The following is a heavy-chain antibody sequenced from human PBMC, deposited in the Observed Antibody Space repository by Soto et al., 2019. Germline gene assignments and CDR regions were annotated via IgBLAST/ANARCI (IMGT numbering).Heavy chain of an antibody. Sequence: PGGSLRLSCAASGFTFSSYAMHWVRQAPGKGLEWVAVISYDGSNKYYADSVKGRFTISRDNSKNTLYLQMNSLRAEDTAVYYCARAYCSGGSCYFDYWRQRTLVTVSS. D-gene: IGHD2-15*01. V-gene: IGHV3-30-3*01. CDR2: ISYDGSNK. CDR3: ARAYCSGGSCYFDY. CDR1: GFTFSSYA. J-gene: IGHJ4*02.